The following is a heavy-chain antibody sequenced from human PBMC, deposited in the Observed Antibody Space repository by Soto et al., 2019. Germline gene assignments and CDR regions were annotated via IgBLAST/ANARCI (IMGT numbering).Heavy chain of an antibody. CDR2: INAGNGNT. V-gene: IGHV1-3*01. D-gene: IGHD1-1*01. CDR3: ARTSFTTGTTRYYYYGMDV. Sequence: ASVKVSCKASGYTFTSYAMHWVRQAPGQRLEWMGWINAGNGNTKYSQKFQGRVTITRDTSASTAYMELSSLRSEDTAVYYCARTSFTTGTTRYYYYGMDVWGQGTTVTFSS. CDR1: GYTFTSYA. J-gene: IGHJ6*02.